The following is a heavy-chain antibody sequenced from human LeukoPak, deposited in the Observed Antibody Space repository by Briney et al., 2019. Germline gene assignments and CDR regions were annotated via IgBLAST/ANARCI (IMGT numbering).Heavy chain of an antibody. Sequence: SVKVSCKASGGTFSSYAISWVRQAPGQGLEWMGGIIPIFGTANYAQRFQGRVTITADESTSTAYMELSSLRSEDTAVYYCARTRRWLQFDIDYWGQGTLVTVSS. V-gene: IGHV1-69*13. J-gene: IGHJ4*02. D-gene: IGHD5-24*01. CDR2: IIPIFGTA. CDR1: GGTFSSYA. CDR3: ARTRRWLQFDIDY.